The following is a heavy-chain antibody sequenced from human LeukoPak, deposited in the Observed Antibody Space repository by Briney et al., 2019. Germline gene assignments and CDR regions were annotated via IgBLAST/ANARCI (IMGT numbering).Heavy chain of an antibody. CDR1: GFTFSRYS. CDR2: ISSSSSYI. Sequence: GGSLRLSCAASGFTFSRYSVNWVREAPGKGLEWVSSISSSSSYIYYADSVKGRFTISRDNAKNSLYLQMNSLRAEDTAVYYCAREVRDILTPDAFDIWGQGTMVTVSS. V-gene: IGHV3-21*01. J-gene: IGHJ3*02. D-gene: IGHD3-9*01. CDR3: AREVRDILTPDAFDI.